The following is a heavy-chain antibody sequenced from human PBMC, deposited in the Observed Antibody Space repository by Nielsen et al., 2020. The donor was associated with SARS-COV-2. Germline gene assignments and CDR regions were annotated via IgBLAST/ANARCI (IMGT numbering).Heavy chain of an antibody. CDR1: GGSISSGGYY. CDR2: IYYSGST. V-gene: IGHV4-31*02. J-gene: IGHJ4*02. CDR3: ARKRGGALAGSFDY. Sequence: LRLSCTVSGGSISSGGYYWSWIRQHPGKGLEWIGYIYYSGSTYYNPSLKSRVTISVDTSKNQFSLKLSSVTAADTAVYYCARKRGGALAGSFDYWGQGTLVTVSS. D-gene: IGHD2-21*01.